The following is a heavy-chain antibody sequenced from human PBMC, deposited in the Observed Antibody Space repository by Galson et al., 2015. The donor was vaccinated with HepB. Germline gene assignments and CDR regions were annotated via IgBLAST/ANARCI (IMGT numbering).Heavy chain of an antibody. CDR3: ARRTFNFFDP. CDR2: IYYTGTT. J-gene: IGHJ5*02. D-gene: IGHD2/OR15-2a*01. Sequence: ETLSLTCTVSGGSISGSSDFWGWVRQPPGKGLEWIGHIYYTGTTHSNPSLKSRVTISVDTSKNLLSLRLRSLTAADTAIYYCARRTFNFFDPWSQGARVTVSS. CDR1: GGSISGSSDF. V-gene: IGHV4-39*01.